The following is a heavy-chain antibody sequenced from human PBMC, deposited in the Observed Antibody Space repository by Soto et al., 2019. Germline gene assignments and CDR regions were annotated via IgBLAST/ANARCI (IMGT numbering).Heavy chain of an antibody. J-gene: IGHJ4*02. CDR2: IYNRGTT. CDR3: ARHYGSGTYPLDY. CDR1: GDSISNYY. Sequence: PSETLSLTCTVSGDSISNYYWSWIRQSPGKGLEWIAYIYNRGTTNYNPSLTSRATISEDTSKNQFSLRLTSVTAADTALYYCARHYGSGTYPLDYWGPGTRVTVSS. D-gene: IGHD3-10*01. V-gene: IGHV4-59*08.